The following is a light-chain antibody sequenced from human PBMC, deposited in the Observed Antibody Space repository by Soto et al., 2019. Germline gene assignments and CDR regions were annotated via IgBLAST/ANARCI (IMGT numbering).Light chain of an antibody. V-gene: IGKV3-11*01. Sequence: ASQSGPAGERATLSFSASESVSSYLIWYPQKPGQAPRLLIYDVSNRATGIPARFSFIGSGTDFALTLRSLESYEFAVSICEPRRKGAGTFAQGTKVDIK. CDR1: ESVSSY. J-gene: IGKJ1*01. CDR2: DVS. CDR3: EPRRKGAGT.